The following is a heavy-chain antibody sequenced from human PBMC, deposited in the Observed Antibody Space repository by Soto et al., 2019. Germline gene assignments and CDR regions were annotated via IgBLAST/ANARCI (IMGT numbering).Heavy chain of an antibody. Sequence: GGSLRLSCAASRFTFSNYAMSWVRQAPGKGLEWVSAISAGGGSTNYADSVKGRFTTSRDNSKNTLYLQMNSLRAEDTAVYYCARDLRTLYGMDVWGQGTTVTVSS. J-gene: IGHJ6*02. V-gene: IGHV3-23*01. CDR2: ISAGGGST. CDR1: RFTFSNYA. CDR3: ARDLRTLYGMDV.